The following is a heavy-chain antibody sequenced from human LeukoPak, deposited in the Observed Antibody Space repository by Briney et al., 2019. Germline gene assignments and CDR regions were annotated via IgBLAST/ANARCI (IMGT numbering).Heavy chain of an antibody. D-gene: IGHD3-3*01. CDR3: ARWVFGVVIEYPDY. Sequence: SETLSLTRTVSGGSISSYYWGWIRQPPGRGLEWIGSIYYSGSTYYNTSLKSRVTISVDTSKNQFSLKLNSVTAADTAVYYCARWVFGVVIEYPDYWGQGTLVTVSS. V-gene: IGHV4-39*01. CDR2: IYYSGST. J-gene: IGHJ4*02. CDR1: GGSISSYY.